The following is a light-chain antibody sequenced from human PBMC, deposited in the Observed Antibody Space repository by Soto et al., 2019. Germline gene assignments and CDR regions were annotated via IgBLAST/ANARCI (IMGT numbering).Light chain of an antibody. J-gene: IGKJ1*01. CDR2: WAS. CDR1: QSVFYSSNNKNY. Sequence: DIVMTQSPDSLAVSLGKRATINSKSSQSVFYSSNNKNYLGWYQLKPRQHNKLLIDWASTRESGVPDRFSGSGSGTDFTLTSSSLQAEDVAVYYCQQYYSTPWTFGQGTKVEIK. V-gene: IGKV4-1*01. CDR3: QQYYSTPWT.